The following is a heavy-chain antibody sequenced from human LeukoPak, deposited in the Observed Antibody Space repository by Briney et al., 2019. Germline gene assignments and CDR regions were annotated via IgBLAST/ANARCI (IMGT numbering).Heavy chain of an antibody. D-gene: IGHD3-10*01. J-gene: IGHJ4*02. Sequence: GGSLRLSCAASGFTVTSNYMSWVRQTPGQGRLEWVSVIYTDGRTFYTGSVTGRFTISRDNSKNTLYLQMNSLRAEDTAVYYCARGQINGTGSYFFDHWGQGTLVTVSS. CDR2: IYTDGRT. V-gene: IGHV3-66*01. CDR3: ARGQINGTGSYFFDH. CDR1: GFTVTSNY.